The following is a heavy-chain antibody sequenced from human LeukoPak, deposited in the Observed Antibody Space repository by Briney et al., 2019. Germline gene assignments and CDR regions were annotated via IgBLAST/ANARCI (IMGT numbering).Heavy chain of an antibody. CDR3: ARDLRALGYCSGGNCYMLDY. V-gene: IGHV3-11*04. Sequence: GGSLRLSCAASGFTFSDYYMSWIRQAPGKGLEWVSYISSSGSTIYYADSVKGRFTISRDNAKNSLYLQMNSLRAEDTAVYYCARDLRALGYCSGGNCYMLDYWGQGTLVTVSS. CDR1: GFTFSDYY. J-gene: IGHJ4*02. CDR2: ISSSGSTI. D-gene: IGHD2-15*01.